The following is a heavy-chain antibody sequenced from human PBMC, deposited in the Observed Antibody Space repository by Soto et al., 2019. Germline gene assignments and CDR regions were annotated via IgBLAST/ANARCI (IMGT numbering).Heavy chain of an antibody. CDR3: AGGRNGDY. D-gene: IGHD1-1*01. CDR1: GYTFTTYG. CDR2: ISAHNGNT. J-gene: IGHJ4*02. Sequence: QVHLVQSGAEVKKPGASVKVSCKGSGYTFTTYGITWVRQAPGQGPEWMGWISAHNGNTNYAQKLQGRVTVTRETSTITVYMELRSLRSDDTAVYYCAGGRNGDYWGQGALVTVSS. V-gene: IGHV1-18*01.